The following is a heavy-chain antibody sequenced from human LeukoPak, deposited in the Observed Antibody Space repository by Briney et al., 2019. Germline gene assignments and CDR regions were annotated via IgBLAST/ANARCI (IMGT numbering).Heavy chain of an antibody. J-gene: IGHJ4*02. V-gene: IGHV4-34*01. CDR2: INHSGST. D-gene: IGHD4-17*01. CDR1: GGSFSGYY. Sequence: SETLSLTCAVYGGSFSGYYWSWIRQAPGKGLEWIGNINHSGSTNYNPSLKSRVTISVDSTKNQLTLKLSSVTAADTAVYYCARASLRQDDGSQGTLVTVSS. CDR3: ARASLRQDD.